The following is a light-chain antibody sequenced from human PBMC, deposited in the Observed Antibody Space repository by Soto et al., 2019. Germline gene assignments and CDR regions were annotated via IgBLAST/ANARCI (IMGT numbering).Light chain of an antibody. V-gene: IGKV1-39*01. CDR3: QQSYSSPWT. CDR2: AAS. Sequence: DIPLTQSPSSLSASVGDTVTITCRASQTVSRYLNWYQQKSGTAPKLLIYAASTLHTGVPSRFSGSGSGTDFTLTISSLQREDFATYVCQQSYSSPWTFGQGTRWIS. CDR1: QTVSRY. J-gene: IGKJ1*01.